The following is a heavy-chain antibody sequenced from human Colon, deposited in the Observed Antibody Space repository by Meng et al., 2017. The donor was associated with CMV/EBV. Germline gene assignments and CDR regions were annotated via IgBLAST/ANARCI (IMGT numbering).Heavy chain of an antibody. D-gene: IGHD5-18*01. CDR2: ISGSGGST. Sequence: GSRKISGAASGFTFSSYAMSWVRQAPGKGLEWVSAISGSGGSTYYADSVKGRFTISRDNSKNTLYLQMNSLRAEDTAVYYCAKRTTGNGYSYGYAYWGQGTLVTVSS. J-gene: IGHJ4*02. CDR3: AKRTTGNGYSYGYAY. CDR1: GFTFSSYA. V-gene: IGHV3-23*01.